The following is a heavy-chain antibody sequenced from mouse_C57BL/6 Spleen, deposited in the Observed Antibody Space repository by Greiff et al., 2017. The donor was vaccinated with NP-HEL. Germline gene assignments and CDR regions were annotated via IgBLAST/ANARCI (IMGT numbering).Heavy chain of an antibody. CDR2: IRSKSNNYAT. CDR1: GFSFNTYA. CDR3: VRQDGGDFDY. V-gene: IGHV10-1*01. J-gene: IGHJ2*01. D-gene: IGHD1-1*01. Sequence: EVQLVESGGGLVQPKGSLKLSCAASGFSFNTYAMNWVRQAPGKGLEWVARIRSKSNNYATYYADSVKDRFTISRDDSESMLYLQMNNLKTEDTAMYYCVRQDGGDFDYWGQGTTLTVSS.